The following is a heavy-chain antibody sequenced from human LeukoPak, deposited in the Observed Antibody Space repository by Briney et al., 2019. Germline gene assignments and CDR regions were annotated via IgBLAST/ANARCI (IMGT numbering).Heavy chain of an antibody. CDR2: INQDESET. CDR1: GFTFSSYW. Sequence: GGSLRLSCAVSGFTFSSYWMTWVRQAPGKGLEWVASINQDESETYYVASVEGRFTISRDNAKNSLYLQMNSLRVEDTAIYYCAKDWTWGIDYWGQGAPVTVSS. J-gene: IGHJ4*02. V-gene: IGHV3-7*04. CDR3: AKDWTWGIDY. D-gene: IGHD3/OR15-3a*01.